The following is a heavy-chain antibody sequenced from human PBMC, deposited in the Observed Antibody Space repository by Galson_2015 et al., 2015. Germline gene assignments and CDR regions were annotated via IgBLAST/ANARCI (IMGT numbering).Heavy chain of an antibody. J-gene: IGHJ1*01. Sequence: SLRLSCAASGFTFSDYYMSWIRQAPGKGLEWVSYISSSGSTIYYADSVKGRFTISRDNSKNTLYLQMSSLRAEDTAVYYCVKDRENSGLGYCSGGSCHTPQHWGQGTLVTVSS. CDR2: ISSSGSTI. V-gene: IGHV3-11*04. D-gene: IGHD2-15*01. CDR1: GFTFSDYY. CDR3: VKDRENSGLGYCSGGSCHTPQH.